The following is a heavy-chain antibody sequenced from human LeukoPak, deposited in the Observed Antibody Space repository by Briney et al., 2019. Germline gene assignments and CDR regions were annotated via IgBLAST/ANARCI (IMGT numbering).Heavy chain of an antibody. Sequence: SETLSLTCAVYGGSFSGYYWSWIRQPPGKGLEWIGEINHSGSTNYNPSLKSRVTISVDTSKNQFSLKLSSVTAADTAVYYCAREVASLDYWGQGTLVTVS. CDR2: INHSGST. V-gene: IGHV4-34*01. CDR3: AREVASLDY. CDR1: GGSFSGYY. D-gene: IGHD2-21*01. J-gene: IGHJ4*02.